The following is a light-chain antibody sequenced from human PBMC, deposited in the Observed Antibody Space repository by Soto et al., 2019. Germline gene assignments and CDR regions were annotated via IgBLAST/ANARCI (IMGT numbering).Light chain of an antibody. CDR1: QSIRIN. V-gene: IGKV3D-15*01. J-gene: IGKJ1*01. CDR2: GAS. CDR3: QQFRNWPWT. Sequence: ELLITQSPPTLSVSPGDRVTLSCRASQSIRINLAWYQHKPGQAPRLLRHGASTRATGVPARISGSGYGTEFNLTISSLQPEDFAVYYCQQFRNWPWTFGQGTKVDIK.